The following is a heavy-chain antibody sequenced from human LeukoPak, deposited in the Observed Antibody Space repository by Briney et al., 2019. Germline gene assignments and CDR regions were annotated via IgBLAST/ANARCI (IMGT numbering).Heavy chain of an antibody. CDR3: ARYLRQPGTFYLDH. CDR2: IYYSGTT. CDR1: GASINSDY. J-gene: IGHJ4*02. V-gene: IGHV4-59*13. D-gene: IGHD3-16*01. Sequence: SETLSLTCTVSGASINSDYWTWIRQPPGMGLEWIGYIYYSGTTNYNPSLKSRVTMSVDTSRNQFSLELPSVTAADSAVYYCARYLRQPGTFYLDHWGQGTLVTVSS.